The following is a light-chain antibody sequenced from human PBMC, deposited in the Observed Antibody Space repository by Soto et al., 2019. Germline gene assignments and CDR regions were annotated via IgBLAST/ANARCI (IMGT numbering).Light chain of an antibody. CDR1: QSIRSN. Sequence: EIVLTQSPSTLSVSPGERATLSCRASQSIRSNLAGYQQKPGQAPRLLIYGASTRATGIPGRFSGSGSGTDFTLTISSLEPEDFAISFCQQRGNWWTFGQGTKVEI. J-gene: IGKJ1*01. CDR2: GAS. CDR3: QQRGNWWT. V-gene: IGKV3-15*01.